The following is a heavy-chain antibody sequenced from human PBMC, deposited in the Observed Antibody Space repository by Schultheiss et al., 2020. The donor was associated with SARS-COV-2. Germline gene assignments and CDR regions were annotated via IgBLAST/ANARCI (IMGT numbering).Heavy chain of an antibody. J-gene: IGHJ4*02. D-gene: IGHD6-6*01. CDR3: ARGRERLYSSSSGADFDY. V-gene: IGHV1-69*13. CDR2: IIPIFGTA. Sequence: SVKVSCKASGGTFSSYAISWVRQAPGQGLEWMGGIIPIFGTANYAQKFQGRVTITADESTSTAYMELSRLRSDDTAVYYCARGRERLYSSSSGADFDYWGQGTLVTVSS. CDR1: GGTFSSYA.